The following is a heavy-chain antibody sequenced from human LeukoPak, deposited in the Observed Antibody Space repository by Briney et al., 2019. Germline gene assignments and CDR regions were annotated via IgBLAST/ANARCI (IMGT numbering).Heavy chain of an antibody. CDR1: GYTFTSYG. Sequence: GASVKVSCKASGYTFTSYGISWVRQAPGQGLEWMGWISAYNGNTNYAQKLQGRVTMTTDTSTSTAYMELRSLRSDDTAVYYCARGEVGRGYSYGPRYYYMDVWGKGTTVTVSS. D-gene: IGHD5-18*01. J-gene: IGHJ6*03. V-gene: IGHV1-18*01. CDR2: ISAYNGNT. CDR3: ARGEVGRGYSYGPRYYYMDV.